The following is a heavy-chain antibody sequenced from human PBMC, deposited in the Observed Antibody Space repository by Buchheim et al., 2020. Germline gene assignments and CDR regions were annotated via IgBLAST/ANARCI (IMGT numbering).Heavy chain of an antibody. J-gene: IGHJ4*02. CDR1: GFTFSSYG. CDR3: ARDGGYSGSYYIH. V-gene: IGHV3-33*01. CDR2: IWYDGSNK. Sequence: QVQLVESGGGVVQPGRSLRLSCAASGFTFSSYGMHWVRQAPGKGLEWVAVIWYDGSNKYYADSVKGRFTISRDNSKHTLYLQMNSLRAEDTAVYYCARDGGYSGSYYIHWGQGTL. D-gene: IGHD1-26*01.